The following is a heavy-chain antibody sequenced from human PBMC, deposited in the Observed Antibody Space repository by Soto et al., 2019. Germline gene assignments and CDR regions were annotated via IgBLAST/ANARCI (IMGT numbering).Heavy chain of an antibody. CDR2: IFYSGTT. CDR1: GSPINSGGYY. Sequence: QVQLQESGPGLVKPSQTLSLTCTVSGSPINSGGYYWSWIRQHPGKGLEWIGYIFYSGTTYYNPSLKSRVTISVDTSKNQFSLRLTSVTAADTAVYYCARSVDPWGQGTLVTVSS. V-gene: IGHV4-31*03. CDR3: ARSVDP. J-gene: IGHJ5*02.